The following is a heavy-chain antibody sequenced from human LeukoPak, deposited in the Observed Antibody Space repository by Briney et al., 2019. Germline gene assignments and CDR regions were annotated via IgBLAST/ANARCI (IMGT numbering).Heavy chain of an antibody. D-gene: IGHD3-22*01. CDR2: IYYSGST. CDR1: GGSISSSSYY. CDR3: AVTYYYDSSGYPYWYFDL. J-gene: IGHJ2*01. V-gene: IGHV4-39*01. Sequence: SETLSLTCTVSGGSISSSSYYWGWIRQPPGKGLEWIGSIYYSGSTYYNPSLKSRVTISVDTSKNQFSLKLSSVTAADTAVYYCAVTYYYDSSGYPYWYFDLWGRGTLVTVSS.